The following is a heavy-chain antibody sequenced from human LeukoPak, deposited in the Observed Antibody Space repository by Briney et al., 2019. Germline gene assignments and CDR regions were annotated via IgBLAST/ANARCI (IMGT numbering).Heavy chain of an antibody. CDR3: ATESVPFRHRPGNFDY. V-gene: IGHV3-7*05. Sequence: GGSLTLSCAASAFPFSTYWMSWVRQTPEKALEWLASRKEDGSEKYYVDSVKGRFTISRDNAGNLLYLQMTSLRAEDTAVYYCATESVPFRHRPGNFDYWGQGTLVTVSS. CDR1: AFPFSTYW. J-gene: IGHJ4*02. D-gene: IGHD6-6*01. CDR2: RKEDGSEK.